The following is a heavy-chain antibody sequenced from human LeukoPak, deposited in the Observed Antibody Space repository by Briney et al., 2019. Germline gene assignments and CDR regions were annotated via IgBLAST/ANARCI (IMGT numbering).Heavy chain of an antibody. CDR2: INSDGSST. J-gene: IGHJ4*02. D-gene: IGHD5-18*01. Sequence: PGGSLRLSCAASGFTFSSYWMHWVRQAPGKGLVWVSRINSDGSSTTYADSVKGRFTISRDNAKNTLYLQMNSLRAEDTAVYYCAKEGYRYGYAIDYWGQGTLVTVSS. CDR1: GFTFSSYW. V-gene: IGHV3-74*01. CDR3: AKEGYRYGYAIDY.